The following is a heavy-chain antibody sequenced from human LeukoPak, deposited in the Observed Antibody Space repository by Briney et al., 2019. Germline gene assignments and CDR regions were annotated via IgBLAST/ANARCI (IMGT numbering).Heavy chain of an antibody. J-gene: IGHJ6*02. CDR2: ISYDGSNK. CDR3: ARDRSVATSYYYYGMDV. Sequence: PGRSLRLSCAASGFTFSSYAMHWVRQAPGKGLEWVAVISYDGSNKYYADSVKGRFTISRDNSKNTLYLQMNSLRAEDTAVYYCARDRSVATSYYYYGMDVWGQGTTVTVSS. D-gene: IGHD5-12*01. V-gene: IGHV3-30-3*01. CDR1: GFTFSSYA.